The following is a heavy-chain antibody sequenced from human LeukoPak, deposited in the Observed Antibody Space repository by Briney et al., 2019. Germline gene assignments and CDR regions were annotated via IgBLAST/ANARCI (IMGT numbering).Heavy chain of an antibody. D-gene: IGHD1-26*01. CDR2: IYYSGST. CDR1: GGSVSSGSYY. CDR3: ARDLKVGATITWYFDL. Sequence: SETLSLTCTVSGGSVSSGSYYWSWIRQHPGKGLEWIGYIYYSGSTYYNPSLKSRVTISVDTSKNQFSLKLSSVTAADTAVYYCARDLKVGATITWYFDLWGRGTLVTVSS. V-gene: IGHV4-31*03. J-gene: IGHJ2*01.